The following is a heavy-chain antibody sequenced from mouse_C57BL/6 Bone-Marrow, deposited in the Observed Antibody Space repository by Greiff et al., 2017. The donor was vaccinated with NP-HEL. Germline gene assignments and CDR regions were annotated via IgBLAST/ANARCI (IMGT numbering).Heavy chain of an antibody. CDR3: TTLRNWVWFAY. V-gene: IGHV14-4*01. CDR2: IDPENGDT. CDR1: GFNIKDDY. J-gene: IGHJ3*01. D-gene: IGHD4-1*01. Sequence: EVQLQESGAELVRPGASVKLSCTASGFNIKDDYMHWVKQRPEQGLEWIGWIDPENGDTEYASKFQGKATITADTSSNTAYLQLSSLTSEDTAVYYCTTLRNWVWFAYWGQGTLVTVSA.